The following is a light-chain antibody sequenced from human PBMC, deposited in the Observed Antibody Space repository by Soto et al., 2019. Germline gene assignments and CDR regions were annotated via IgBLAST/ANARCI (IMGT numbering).Light chain of an antibody. CDR2: AAS. CDR1: QDIAIY. J-gene: IGKJ4*01. V-gene: IGKV1-9*01. Sequence: DIQMTQSPASLSASIGATITISCWASQDIAIYLAWYQQKPGEAPKLLIYAASTLYGGVPSRFSGSGSGTDFALTITSLQAEDFATYYCQQLRMYPSTFGGGTKVDI. CDR3: QQLRMYPST.